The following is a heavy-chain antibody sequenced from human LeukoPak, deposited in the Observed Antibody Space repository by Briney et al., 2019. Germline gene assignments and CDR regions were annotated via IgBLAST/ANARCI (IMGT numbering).Heavy chain of an antibody. CDR2: ISGGGGRT. CDR1: GFMFNKYG. D-gene: IGHD6-19*01. V-gene: IGHV3-23*01. Sequence: GGSLRLSCVASGFMFNKYGMSWVRQAPGKGLEWVSVISGGGGRTYYGDSVKGRFTISRDNSKNTLYLQMNSLRAEDTAVYYCAVAVALREDWGQGTLVTVSS. J-gene: IGHJ4*02. CDR3: AVAVALRED.